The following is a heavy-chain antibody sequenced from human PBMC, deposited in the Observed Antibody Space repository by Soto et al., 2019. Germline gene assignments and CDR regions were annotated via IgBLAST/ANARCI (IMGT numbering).Heavy chain of an antibody. CDR3: AKGVDTVVDPGSVLGYDYGMDV. V-gene: IGHV3-23*01. CDR1: GFTFSSHA. J-gene: IGHJ6*02. CDR2: ISGSGGST. Sequence: EVQLLESGGGLVQPGGSLRLSCAASGFTFSSHAMSWVRQAHGKGLEWVSGISGSGGSTYYADSVKGRFSISRDKSKNMMVLQMNSLRAEDTDVYYCAKGVDTVVDPGSVLGYDYGMDVWGQGTTVTVSS. D-gene: IGHD2-15*01.